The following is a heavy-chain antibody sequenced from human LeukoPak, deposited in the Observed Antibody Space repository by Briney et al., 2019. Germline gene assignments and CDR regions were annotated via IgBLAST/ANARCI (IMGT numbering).Heavy chain of an antibody. V-gene: IGHV3-9*01. CDR1: GFTFDDYA. D-gene: IGHD6-13*01. CDR3: RKNIRSRSWYYFAY. J-gene: IGHJ4*02. Sequence: GRSLRLSCAASGFTFDDYAMHWVRQAPGKGLEWVSGISWNSGSIGYADSVKGRFTISRDSAKNSLYLQMNSLKDEDTALYYWRKNIRSRSWYYFAYWGQGTLVTVSS. CDR2: ISWNSGSI.